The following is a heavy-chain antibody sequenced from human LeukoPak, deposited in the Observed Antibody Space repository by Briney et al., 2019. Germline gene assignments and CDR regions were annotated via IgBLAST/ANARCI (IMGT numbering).Heavy chain of an antibody. CDR3: ARESYGSGSSDFDY. CDR2: IWYDGSNK. D-gene: IGHD3-10*01. Sequence: GGSLRLSCAASGFTFSSYGMHWVRQAPGKGLEWVAVIWYDGSNKYYADSVKGRFTISRDNSKKTLYLQMNSLRAEDTAVYYCARESYGSGSSDFDYWGQGTLVTVSS. CDR1: GFTFSSYG. V-gene: IGHV3-33*01. J-gene: IGHJ4*02.